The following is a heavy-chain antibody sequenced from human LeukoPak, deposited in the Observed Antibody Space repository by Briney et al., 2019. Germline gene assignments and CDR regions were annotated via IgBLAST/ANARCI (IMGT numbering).Heavy chain of an antibody. CDR1: GFTFSSYA. Sequence: PGGSLRLSCAAPGFTFSSYAMSWVRQAPGKGLEWVSVISGGATSTYYADSVKGRFSVSRDKSKMLYLQMNSLRAEDTAVYYCTINRFQGIIRDLDYWGQGALVTVSS. V-gene: IGHV3-23*01. CDR3: TINRFQGIIRDLDY. CDR2: ISGGATST. J-gene: IGHJ4*02. D-gene: IGHD3-10*01.